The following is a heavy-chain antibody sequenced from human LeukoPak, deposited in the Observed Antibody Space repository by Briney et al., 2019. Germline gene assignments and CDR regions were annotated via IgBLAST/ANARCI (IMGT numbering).Heavy chain of an antibody. J-gene: IGHJ6*03. CDR3: LAGYYYYYMDV. D-gene: IGHD6-13*01. CDR1: GFTFNNYW. CDR2: TNTHRTSP. Sequence: GGSLRLSCAASGFTFNNYWMHRVRQAPGKGLVWVARTNTHRTSPNYADSVKGRFIISRDNANNTLYLQMNGLRDEDTGVYYALAGYYYYYMDVWGKGTTVTVSS. V-gene: IGHV3-74*01.